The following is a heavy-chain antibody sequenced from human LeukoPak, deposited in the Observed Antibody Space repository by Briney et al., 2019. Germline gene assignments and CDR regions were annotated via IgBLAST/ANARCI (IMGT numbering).Heavy chain of an antibody. V-gene: IGHV1-3*01. D-gene: IGHD4-17*01. Sequence: ASVKVSCKASGYTFTDFAMHWVRQAPGQRLEWMGWINAGNGGTKSSQKLQGRVTMTTDTSTSTAYMELRSLRSDDTAVYYCARDQLRGLMTTILRGYYYYGMDVWGQGTTVTVSS. CDR3: ARDQLRGLMTTILRGYYYYGMDV. J-gene: IGHJ6*02. CDR2: INAGNGGT. CDR1: GYTFTDFA.